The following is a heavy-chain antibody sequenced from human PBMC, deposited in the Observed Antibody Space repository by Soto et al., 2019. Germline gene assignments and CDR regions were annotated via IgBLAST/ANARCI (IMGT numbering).Heavy chain of an antibody. Sequence: QLQLQDSAPGLLNPSGTLSLTCTVSGGSINSSTYYWGWLRQPPGKGLEWLGNAYYRGRTYYNPSLKRGVTISVDTSKNQFALNLSSVTAADAAVYYCARDYRDSFDYWGQGTLVTVSS. CDR1: GGSINSSTYY. CDR2: AYYRGRT. J-gene: IGHJ4*02. V-gene: IGHV4-39*02. D-gene: IGHD4-4*01. CDR3: ARDYRDSFDY.